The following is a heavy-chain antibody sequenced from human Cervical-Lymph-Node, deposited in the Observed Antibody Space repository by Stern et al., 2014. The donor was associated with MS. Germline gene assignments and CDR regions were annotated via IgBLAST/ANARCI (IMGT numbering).Heavy chain of an antibody. D-gene: IGHD3-16*01. CDR2: INPNGSVT. CDR1: GYTFTNYY. CDR3: TRAVGGVGRE. J-gene: IGHJ4*02. Sequence: VHLVESGPEVKKPGASVMVSCKTSGYTFTNYYIHWVRQAPGQGLEWMGIINPNGSVTASAQKFQGRLTMTTDTSTTTVYMRLITLTSEDTAMYYCTRAVGGVGREWGQGTLVFVSS. V-gene: IGHV1-46*01.